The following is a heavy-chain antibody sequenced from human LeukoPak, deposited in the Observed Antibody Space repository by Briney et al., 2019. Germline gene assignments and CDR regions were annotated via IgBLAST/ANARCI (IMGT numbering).Heavy chain of an antibody. Sequence: QPGGSLRLSCAASGFTFSSYAMSWVRQAPGKGLEWVSAISGSGGSTYYADSVKGRFTISRDNSKNTLYLQMNSLRAEDTAVYYCAKGTTYYDSSGATFDYWGQGTLVTVSS. CDR2: ISGSGGST. D-gene: IGHD3-22*01. V-gene: IGHV3-23*01. CDR3: AKGTTYYDSSGATFDY. CDR1: GFTFSSYA. J-gene: IGHJ4*02.